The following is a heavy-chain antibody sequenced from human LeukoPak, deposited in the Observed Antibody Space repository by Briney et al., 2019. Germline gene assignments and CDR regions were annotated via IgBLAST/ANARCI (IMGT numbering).Heavy chain of an antibody. Sequence: ASVKVSCKASGCTFTSYDINWVRQATGQGLEWMGWMNPNSGNTGYAQKFQGRVTMTRNTSISTAYMELSSLRSEDTAVYYCARGPALQYSSSWYYYYYYYGMDVWGQGTTVTVSS. CDR2: MNPNSGNT. CDR1: GCTFTSYD. V-gene: IGHV1-8*01. CDR3: ARGPALQYSSSWYYYYYYYGMDV. D-gene: IGHD6-13*01. J-gene: IGHJ6*02.